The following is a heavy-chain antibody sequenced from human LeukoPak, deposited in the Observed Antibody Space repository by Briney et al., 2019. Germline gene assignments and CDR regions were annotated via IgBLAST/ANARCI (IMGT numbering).Heavy chain of an antibody. CDR2: IYTSGST. Sequence: SETLSLTCTVSGGSISSGSYYWSWIRQPAGKGLEWIGRIYTSGSTNYNPSLKSRVTISVDTSKNQFSLKLSSVTAADTAVYYCAGGERTPSPRFDPWGQGTLVTVSS. V-gene: IGHV4-61*02. CDR1: GGSISSGSYY. CDR3: AGGERTPSPRFDP. J-gene: IGHJ5*02.